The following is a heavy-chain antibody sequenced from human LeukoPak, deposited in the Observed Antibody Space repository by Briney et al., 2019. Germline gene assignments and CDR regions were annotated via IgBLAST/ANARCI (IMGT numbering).Heavy chain of an antibody. CDR3: ARNKYASGWSTFDY. V-gene: IGHV4-39*02. Sequence: PSETLSLTCTVSGDSIRSSSSYYGGWIRQPPGKGLEWIGSVYYSGNTYYNPSLKTRVTISADTSKNHFSLKLSSLTAADTSVYYCARNKYASGWSTFDYWGQGTLVTVSS. CDR2: VYYSGNT. D-gene: IGHD6-19*01. CDR1: GDSIRSSSSYY. J-gene: IGHJ4*02.